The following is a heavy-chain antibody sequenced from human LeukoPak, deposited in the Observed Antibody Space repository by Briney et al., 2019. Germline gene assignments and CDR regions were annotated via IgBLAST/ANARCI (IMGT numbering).Heavy chain of an antibody. CDR1: GFTFSSYW. CDR3: ARGPYDFSWGPGWFAP. D-gene: IGHD3-3*01. V-gene: IGHV3-7*01. Sequence: GGSLRLSCAASGFTFSSYWMSWVRQAAGKGLEWVANIKQDGSEKYYGDSVKGRFTISRDNAKNSLYLQMNSLRAEDTAVYYCARGPYDFSWGPGWFAPWGRGTLVTVSS. CDR2: IKQDGSEK. J-gene: IGHJ5*02.